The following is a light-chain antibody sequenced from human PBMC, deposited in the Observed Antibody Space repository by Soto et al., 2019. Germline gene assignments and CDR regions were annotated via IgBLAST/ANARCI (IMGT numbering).Light chain of an antibody. Sequence: DIQMTQSPSPLSASVGDRVTITCRASQGINNFVAWYQQKPGEVPKLLIYAASTLQSVATPRFRGSGFGTDFVLAISSLEPEDVATDYCQKYYSVPLTFGGGTRVEIK. V-gene: IGKV1-27*01. CDR2: AAS. J-gene: IGKJ4*01. CDR3: QKYYSVPLT. CDR1: QGINNF.